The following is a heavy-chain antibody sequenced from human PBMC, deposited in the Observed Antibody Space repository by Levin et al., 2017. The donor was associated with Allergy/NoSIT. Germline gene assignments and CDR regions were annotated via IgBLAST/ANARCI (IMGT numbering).Heavy chain of an antibody. D-gene: IGHD6-19*01. Sequence: ASVKVSCKASGYTFTTYDINWVRQAPGQGLEWVGWLNPNSANTAFAQKFQGRVTMTRNTSISTAYMELSSLRSEDTAVYYCARGRGSSNGWYYGGLDSWGQGTLVTVSS. CDR3: ARGRGSSNGWYYGGLDS. CDR1: GYTFTTYD. V-gene: IGHV1-8*01. J-gene: IGHJ4*02. CDR2: LNPNSANT.